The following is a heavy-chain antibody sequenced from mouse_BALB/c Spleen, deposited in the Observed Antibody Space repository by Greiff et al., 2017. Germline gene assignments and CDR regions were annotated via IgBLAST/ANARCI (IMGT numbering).Heavy chain of an antibody. J-gene: IGHJ2*01. V-gene: IGHV3-6*02. Sequence: VQLKESGPGLVKPSQSLSLTCSVTGYSITSVYYWNWIRQFPGNKLEWMGYISYDGSNNYNPSLKNRISITRDTSKNQFFLKLNSVTTEDTATYYCARDLDYWGQGTTLTVSS. CDR1: GYSITSVYY. CDR3: ARDLDY. CDR2: ISYDGSN.